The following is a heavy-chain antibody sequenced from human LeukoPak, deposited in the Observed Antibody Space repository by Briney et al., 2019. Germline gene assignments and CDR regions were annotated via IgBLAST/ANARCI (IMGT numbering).Heavy chain of an antibody. CDR1: GGSVSSYY. V-gene: IGHV4-4*07. CDR3: ARERVEETYYYYMDV. CDR2: IYTSGST. Sequence: SETLSLTCTVSGGSVSSYYWSWIRQPAGKGLGWIGRIYTSGSTNYNPSLKSRVTMSVDTSRNQFSLKLSSVTAADTAVYYCARERVEETYYYYMDVWGKGTTVTVSS. J-gene: IGHJ6*03.